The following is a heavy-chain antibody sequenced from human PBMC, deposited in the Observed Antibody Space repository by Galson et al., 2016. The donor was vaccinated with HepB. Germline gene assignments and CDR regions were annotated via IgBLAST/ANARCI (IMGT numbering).Heavy chain of an antibody. V-gene: IGHV1-2*02. D-gene: IGHD5-24*01. Sequence: SVKVSCKASGYTFTANYIHWVRQAPGQGLEWMGWTNPKSGTTKYAQKFQGRVTMTRDSSISTAYMELSSLRSDDTAVYYCARRIAYNLTGFDHWGQGTLVTVSS. J-gene: IGHJ4*02. CDR3: ARRIAYNLTGFDH. CDR2: TNPKSGTT. CDR1: GYTFTANY.